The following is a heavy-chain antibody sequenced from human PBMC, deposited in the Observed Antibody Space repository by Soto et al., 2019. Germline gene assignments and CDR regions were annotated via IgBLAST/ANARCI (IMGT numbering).Heavy chain of an antibody. Sequence: SETLSLTCAVYGGSFSGYYWSWIRQPPGKGLEWIGEINHSGSTNYNPSLKSRVTISVDTSKNQFSLKLSSVTAADTAVYYSASPVIAAAGVGMDVWGQGSMITDSS. CDR2: INHSGST. V-gene: IGHV4-34*01. J-gene: IGHJ6*02. CDR3: ASPVIAAAGVGMDV. D-gene: IGHD6-13*01. CDR1: GGSFSGYY.